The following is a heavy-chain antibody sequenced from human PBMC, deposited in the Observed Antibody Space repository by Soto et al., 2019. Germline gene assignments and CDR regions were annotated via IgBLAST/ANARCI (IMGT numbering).Heavy chain of an antibody. D-gene: IGHD3-10*01. CDR1: GGSISSGDVY. J-gene: IGHJ4*02. CDR2: IYRSGST. CDR3: ARRPYFAGSGSLDYFDY. Sequence: QVKLQESGPGLVKPSQTLSLTCTVSGGSISSGDVYWSWIRQAPGKGLEWIGYIYRSGSTKYNPSLQSRLTISVDTSKNQFSLDLSSVTAADTAVYYCARRPYFAGSGSLDYFDYWGQGNLVTVSS. V-gene: IGHV4-30-4*01.